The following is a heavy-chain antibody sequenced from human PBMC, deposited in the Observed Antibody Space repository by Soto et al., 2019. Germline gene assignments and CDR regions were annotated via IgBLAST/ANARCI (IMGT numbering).Heavy chain of an antibody. CDR2: IKQDGSEK. Sequence: GGSLRLSCAASGFTFSSYWMSWVRQAPGKGLEWAANIKQDGSEKYYVDSVKGRFTISRDNAKNSLYLQMNSLRAEDTAVYYCARASYYYYYGMDVWGQGTTVTVSS. J-gene: IGHJ6*02. V-gene: IGHV3-7*01. CDR1: GFTFSSYW. CDR3: ARASYYYYYGMDV.